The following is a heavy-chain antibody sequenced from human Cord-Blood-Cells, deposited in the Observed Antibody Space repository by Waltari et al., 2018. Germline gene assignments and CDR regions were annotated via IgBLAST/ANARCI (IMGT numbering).Heavy chain of an antibody. CDR3: ASGVVVPANYWFDP. Sequence: QVQLQASGPGLVKPSETLSLTCTVSGYSISSGYYWGWIRQPPGKGLEWIGSIYHSGSTYYNPSLKSRVTISVDTSKNQFSLKLSSVTAADTAVYYCASGVVVPANYWFDPWGQGTLVTVSS. D-gene: IGHD2-2*01. V-gene: IGHV4-38-2*02. CDR1: GYSISSGYY. J-gene: IGHJ5*02. CDR2: IYHSGST.